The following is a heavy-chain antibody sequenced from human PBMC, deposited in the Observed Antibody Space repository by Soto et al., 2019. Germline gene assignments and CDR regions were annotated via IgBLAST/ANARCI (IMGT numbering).Heavy chain of an antibody. CDR3: AKARFCSGASCFDAFDI. J-gene: IGHJ3*02. CDR1: GFTFSSYG. D-gene: IGHD2-15*01. CDR2: ISYDGSVK. Sequence: QVQLVESGGGVVQPGRSLRLSCAASGFTFSSYGMHWVRQAPDKGLEWVALISYDGSVKYYADSVKGRFAISRDNSKNTLYLQMNSLRPEDTALFYCAKARFCSGASCFDAFDIWGQGTMVTVSS. V-gene: IGHV3-30*18.